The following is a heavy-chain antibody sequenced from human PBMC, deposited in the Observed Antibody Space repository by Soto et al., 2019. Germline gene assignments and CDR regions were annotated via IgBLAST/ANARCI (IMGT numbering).Heavy chain of an antibody. J-gene: IGHJ5*02. D-gene: IGHD2-8*02. CDR2: IYNSGTT. V-gene: IGHV4-30-2*01. CDR1: GGSISSPLYS. Sequence: SETLSLTCAVSGGSISSPLYSWSWIRQPPGKGLEWIGHIYNSGTTYYNPSLKNRVTISLDWSKNHFSLRLNSGTAADTAVYFCARFAGGFNWFDPWGQGILVTVSS. CDR3: ARFAGGFNWFDP.